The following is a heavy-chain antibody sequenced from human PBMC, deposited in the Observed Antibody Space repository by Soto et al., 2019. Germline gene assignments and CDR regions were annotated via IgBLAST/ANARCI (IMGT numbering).Heavy chain of an antibody. Sequence: QVQLQESGPGLVKPSQTLSLTCTVSGGSISSGDYYWSWIRQPPGKGLAWIGYIYYSGSTYYTPPLKSRVTIPVNTSKNQSSLKLGSVTAADTAVYYCARIVLMVYAEVSWFDPWGQGTLVTVSS. J-gene: IGHJ5*02. D-gene: IGHD2-8*01. V-gene: IGHV4-30-4*01. CDR2: IYYSGST. CDR1: GGSISSGDYY. CDR3: ARIVLMVYAEVSWFDP.